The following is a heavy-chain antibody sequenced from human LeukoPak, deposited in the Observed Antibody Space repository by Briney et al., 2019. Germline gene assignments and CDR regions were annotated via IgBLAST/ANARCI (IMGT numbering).Heavy chain of an antibody. CDR3: ARLKYRRWLPFDY. CDR1: GYSISSGYY. J-gene: IGHJ4*02. CDR2: IYHSGST. Sequence: SETLSLTCTVSGYSISSGYYWGWIRQPPGKGLEWIGSIYHSGSTYYNPSLKSRVTISVDTSKNQFSLKLSSVTAADTAVYYCARLKYRRWLPFDYWGQGTLVTVSS. V-gene: IGHV4-38-2*02. D-gene: IGHD5-24*01.